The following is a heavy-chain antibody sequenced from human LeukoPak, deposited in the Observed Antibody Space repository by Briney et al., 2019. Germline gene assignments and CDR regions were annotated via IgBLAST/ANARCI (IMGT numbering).Heavy chain of an antibody. CDR2: ISAYNGNT. Sequence: ASVKVSCKASGYTFTSYGISWVRQAPGQGLEWMGWISAYNGNTNYAQKLQGRVTMTTDTSTTTAYMELRSLSSDDTAMYYCARGDIDSSGYYLNWFDPWGQGTLVTVSS. D-gene: IGHD3-22*01. J-gene: IGHJ5*02. CDR3: ARGDIDSSGYYLNWFDP. V-gene: IGHV1-18*01. CDR1: GYTFTSYG.